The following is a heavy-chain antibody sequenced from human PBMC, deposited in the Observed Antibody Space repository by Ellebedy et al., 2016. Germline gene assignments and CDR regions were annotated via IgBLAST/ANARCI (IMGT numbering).Heavy chain of an antibody. J-gene: IGHJ4*02. Sequence: GGSLRLXXAASGFTFSSYAMHWVRQAPGKGLEWVAVISYDGSNKYYADSVKGRFTISRDNSKNTLYLQMNSLRAEDTAVYYCARAPESSSLIYYFDYWGQGSLVTVSS. D-gene: IGHD6-6*01. CDR1: GFTFSSYA. CDR3: ARAPESSSLIYYFDY. V-gene: IGHV3-30-3*01. CDR2: ISYDGSNK.